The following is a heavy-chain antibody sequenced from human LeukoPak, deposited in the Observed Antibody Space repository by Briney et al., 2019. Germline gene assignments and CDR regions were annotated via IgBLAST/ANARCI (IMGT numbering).Heavy chain of an antibody. CDR2: ISAYNGNT. D-gene: IGHD3-22*01. Sequence: ASVKVSCKTSGYIFGHNGIGWVRQAPGQGLEWMGWISAYNGNTNYAQKLQGRVTMTTDTSTSTAYMELRSLRSDDTAVYYCARGFRQYDSSGYPLSYWGQGTLVTVSS. CDR1: GYIFGHNG. J-gene: IGHJ4*02. CDR3: ARGFRQYDSSGYPLSY. V-gene: IGHV1-18*01.